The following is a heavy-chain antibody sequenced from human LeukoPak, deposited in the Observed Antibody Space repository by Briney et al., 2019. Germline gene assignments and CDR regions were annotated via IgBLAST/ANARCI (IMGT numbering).Heavy chain of an antibody. CDR1: GFTFSSYS. V-gene: IGHV3-21*01. CDR2: ISGSSSYI. D-gene: IGHD2-15*01. J-gene: IGHJ4*02. Sequence: GGSLRLSCAASGFTFSSYSMNWVRQAPGKGLEWVSSISGSSSYIYYADSLKGRFTISRHNAKNSLYLQMNSLRAEDTAVYYCARDQGRYCSGGSCSLFDYWGQGTLVTVSS. CDR3: ARDQGRYCSGGSCSLFDY.